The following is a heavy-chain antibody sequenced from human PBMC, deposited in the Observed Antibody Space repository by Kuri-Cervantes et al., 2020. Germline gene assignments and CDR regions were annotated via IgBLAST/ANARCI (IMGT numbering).Heavy chain of an antibody. Sequence: SGPTLVKPTQTLTLTCTFSGFSLSTRGVAMSWIRQPPGKAPEWLALIYWDDDKRYSPSLKGRLTITKDTSKNQVVLTMTNMDPVDTATYYCAHRQVAGPLDKWGQGTLVTVSS. J-gene: IGHJ4*01. V-gene: IGHV2-5*02. D-gene: IGHD2-15*01. CDR3: AHRQVAGPLDK. CDR2: IYWDDDK. CDR1: GFSLSTRGVA.